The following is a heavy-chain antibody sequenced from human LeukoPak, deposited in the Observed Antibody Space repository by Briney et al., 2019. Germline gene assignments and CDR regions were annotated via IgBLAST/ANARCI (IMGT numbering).Heavy chain of an antibody. CDR1: GGSISSSSYY. Sequence: KPSETLSLTCTVSGGSISSSSYYWGWIRQPPGKGLEWIGSIYYSGSTYYNPSLKSRVTISVDTSKNQFSLKLSSVTAADTAVYYCARPGGLYGLQWGQGTLVTVSS. CDR2: IYYSGST. CDR3: ARPGGLYGLQ. V-gene: IGHV4-39*01. D-gene: IGHD5-24*01. J-gene: IGHJ4*02.